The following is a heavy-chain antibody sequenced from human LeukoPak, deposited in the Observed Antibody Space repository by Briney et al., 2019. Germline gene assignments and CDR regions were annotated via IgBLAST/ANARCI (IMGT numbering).Heavy chain of an antibody. CDR3: ARLGGYSSGRLSY. Sequence: ASVKVSCKASGGTFSSYAISWVRQAPGQGLEWMGRIIPILGIANYAQKFQSRVTITADKSTSTAYMELSSLRSEDTAVYYCARLGGYSSGRLSYWGQRTLVTVSS. CDR1: GGTFSSYA. V-gene: IGHV1-69*04. J-gene: IGHJ4*02. D-gene: IGHD6-19*01. CDR2: IIPILGIA.